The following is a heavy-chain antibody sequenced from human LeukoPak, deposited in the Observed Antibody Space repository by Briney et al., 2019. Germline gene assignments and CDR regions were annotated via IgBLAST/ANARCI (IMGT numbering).Heavy chain of an antibody. CDR3: AKGQELDDGVFDS. J-gene: IGHJ4*02. D-gene: IGHD1-1*01. Sequence: GGSLILSCAASGFTFSRIAMTWVRQAPGKGLEWVSTIRSNGDTAYNADSVRGRFAISRDNSKNALFLQMNSLRVEDTAIYYCAKGQELDDGVFDSWGQGTLVTVSS. V-gene: IGHV3-23*01. CDR1: GFTFSRIA. CDR2: IRSNGDTA.